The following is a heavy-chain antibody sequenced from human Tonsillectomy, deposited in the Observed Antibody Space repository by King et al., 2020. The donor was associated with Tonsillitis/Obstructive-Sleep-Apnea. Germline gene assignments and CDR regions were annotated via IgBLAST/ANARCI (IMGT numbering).Heavy chain of an antibody. CDR1: GGSISSYY. V-gene: IGHV4-59*08. Sequence: VQLQESGPGLVKPSETLSLTCTVSGGSISSYYWSWIRQPPGKGLEWIGYLYYSGSTNYNPSLKGRVTISVDTSKNQFSLQLSSVTAAGTAVYYSSRAYYDILTGYLDDAFDIWGQGTMVTVSS. D-gene: IGHD3-9*01. J-gene: IGHJ3*02. CDR2: LYYSGST. CDR3: SRAYYDILTGYLDDAFDI.